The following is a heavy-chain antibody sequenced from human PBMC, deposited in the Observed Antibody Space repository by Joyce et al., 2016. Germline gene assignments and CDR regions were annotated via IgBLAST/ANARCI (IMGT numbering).Heavy chain of an antibody. V-gene: IGHV5-51*01. CDR3: VRQVVGDKDY. D-gene: IGHD1-26*01. CDR2: IYPGGSNP. Sequence: EVQLVQSGAELKKPGESLKISCEASGYYFISYWIGWVRQMPGKGLEWMGIIYPGGSNPRYGPSLEGQVTISADKSINTAYLEWSSLKASDTAIYYCVRQVVGDKDYWGQGTLVTVSS. J-gene: IGHJ4*02. CDR1: GYYFISYW.